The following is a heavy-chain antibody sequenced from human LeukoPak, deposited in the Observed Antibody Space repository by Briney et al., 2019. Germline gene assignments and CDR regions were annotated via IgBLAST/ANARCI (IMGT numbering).Heavy chain of an antibody. CDR3: ARVDLVRGVTKATNWFDP. CDR1: GYTFTGYY. J-gene: IGHJ5*02. Sequence: ASVKVSCKASGYTFTGYYMHWVRQAPGQGLEWMGWINPNSGGTNYAQKFQGRVTMTRDTSISTAYMELSRLRSDDTAVYYCARVDLVRGVTKATNWFDPWGQGTLVTVSS. CDR2: INPNSGGT. V-gene: IGHV1-2*02. D-gene: IGHD3-10*01.